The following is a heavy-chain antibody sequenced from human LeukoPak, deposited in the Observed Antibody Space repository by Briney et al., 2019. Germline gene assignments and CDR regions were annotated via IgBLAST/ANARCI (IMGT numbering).Heavy chain of an antibody. V-gene: IGHV1-18*01. D-gene: IGHD6-13*01. Sequence: ASVKVSCKASGYTFTSYGISWVRQAPGQGLEWMGWISAYNGNTNYAQKLQGRVTMTTDTSTSTAYMELRSLRSDDTAVYYCARDRASIAAAGTTVGPDYWGQGTLVTVSS. CDR3: ARDRASIAAAGTTVGPDY. CDR1: GYTFTSYG. CDR2: ISAYNGNT. J-gene: IGHJ4*02.